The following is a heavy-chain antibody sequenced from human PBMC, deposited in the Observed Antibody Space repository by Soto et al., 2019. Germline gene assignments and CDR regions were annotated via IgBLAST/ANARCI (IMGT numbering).Heavy chain of an antibody. CDR1: GGSFSTYY. D-gene: IGHD3-9*01. Sequence: QLQQWGAGLLKPSETLSLTCVVSGGSFSTYYYNWIRQSPGKGLEWIGEINHSGSNNYSPSLKSRVTLSLDTSKNQFSLKLTSVTAAETAVYYCARGGSNDWQVAFDIWGQGTMVTGPS. J-gene: IGHJ3*02. CDR2: INHSGSN. V-gene: IGHV4-34*01. CDR3: ARGGSNDWQVAFDI.